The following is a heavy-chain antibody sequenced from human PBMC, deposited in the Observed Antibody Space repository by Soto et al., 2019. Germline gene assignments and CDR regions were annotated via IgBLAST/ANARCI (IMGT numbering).Heavy chain of an antibody. Sequence: KPSETLSLTCTVSGGSVSSGSYYWSWVRQPPGKGLEWIGYIYYSGSTNYNPSLKSRVTISVDTSKNQFSLKLSSVTAADTAVYYCAREGALSGYVTFDYWGQGTLVTVSS. J-gene: IGHJ4*02. CDR2: IYYSGST. V-gene: IGHV4-61*01. CDR3: AREGALSGYVTFDY. D-gene: IGHD5-12*01. CDR1: GGSVSSGSYY.